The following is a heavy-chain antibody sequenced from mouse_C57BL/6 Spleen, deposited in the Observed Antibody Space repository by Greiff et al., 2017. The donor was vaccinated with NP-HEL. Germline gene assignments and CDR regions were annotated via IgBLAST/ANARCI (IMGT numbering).Heavy chain of an antibody. J-gene: IGHJ3*01. CDR2: IDPANGNT. D-gene: IGHD1-1*01. CDR3: ALDYYYGSSPWFAY. Sequence: EVKLVESVAELVRPGASVKLSCTASGFNIKNTYMHWVKQRPEQGLEWIGRIDPANGNTKYAPKFQGKATITADTSSNTAYLQLSSLTSEDTAIYYCALDYYYGSSPWFAYWGQGTLVTVSA. V-gene: IGHV14-3*01. CDR1: GFNIKNTY.